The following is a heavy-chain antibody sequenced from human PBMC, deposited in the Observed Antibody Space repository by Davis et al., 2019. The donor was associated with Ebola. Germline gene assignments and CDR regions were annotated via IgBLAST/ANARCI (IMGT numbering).Heavy chain of an antibody. D-gene: IGHD3-22*01. V-gene: IGHV1-69*13. CDR2: IIPMFRSA. Sequence: SVKVSCKTSGYTFTSYGISWVRQAPGQGLEWMGGIIPMFRSANYADKFQDRVTITADESAKTAYMELRSLRMEETAVYYCARVQTGYYYDSSDSPSWFDPWGQGTLVTVSS. CDR1: GYTFTSYG. CDR3: ARVQTGYYYDSSDSPSWFDP. J-gene: IGHJ5*02.